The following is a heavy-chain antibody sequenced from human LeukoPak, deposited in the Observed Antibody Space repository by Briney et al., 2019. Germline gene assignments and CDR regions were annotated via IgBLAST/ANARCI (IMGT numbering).Heavy chain of an antibody. V-gene: IGHV3-11*04. CDR2: ISSSGSSI. Sequence: KSGGSLRLSCAASGFTFSDYYMSWIRQAPGKGLEWVSYISSSGSSIYYADSVKGRITISRDNAKNSLYLQMSSLRGEDTGVYYCARGQNGCDYWGQGTLVTVSS. CDR1: GFTFSDYY. J-gene: IGHJ4*02. CDR3: ARGQNGCDY. D-gene: IGHD2-8*01.